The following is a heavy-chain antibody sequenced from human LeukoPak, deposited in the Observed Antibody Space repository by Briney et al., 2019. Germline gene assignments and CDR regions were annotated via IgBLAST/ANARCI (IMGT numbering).Heavy chain of an antibody. V-gene: IGHV3-23*01. CDR3: AKRGVVIRVILVGFHKEAYYFDS. CDR1: GITVSNYG. J-gene: IGHJ4*02. Sequence: GGSLRLSCAVSGITVSNYGMSWFRQAPGRGLEWVAGISGGGGGKNYADSVKGRFTISRDNSKNTLYLQMNSLRAEDTAVYFCAKRGVVIRVILVGFHKEAYYFDSWGQGALVTVSS. D-gene: IGHD3-22*01. CDR2: ISGGGGGK.